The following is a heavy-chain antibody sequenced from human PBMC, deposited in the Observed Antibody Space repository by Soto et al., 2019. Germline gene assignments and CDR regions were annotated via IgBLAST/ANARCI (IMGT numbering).Heavy chain of an antibody. D-gene: IGHD6-13*01. CDR3: AKAGAAADLDALDI. V-gene: IGHV3-9*01. CDR2: LSWNSGII. J-gene: IGHJ3*02. Sequence: PGGSLRLSCAASGFTFDNYAMHWVRQAPGAGLEWVSGLSWNSGIIGYADSVKGRFTISRDNAKYFLFLEMNSLRVEDTALYYCAKAGAAADLDALDIWGQGTMVTVS. CDR1: GFTFDNYA.